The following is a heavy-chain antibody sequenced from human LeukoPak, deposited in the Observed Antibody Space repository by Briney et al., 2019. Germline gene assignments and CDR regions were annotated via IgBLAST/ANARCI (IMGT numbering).Heavy chain of an antibody. D-gene: IGHD3-3*01. CDR1: GGSFSGYY. V-gene: IGHV4-34*01. Sequence: SETLSLTCAVYGGSFSGYYWSWIRQPPGKGLEWIGEINHSGSTNYNPSLKSRVTISVDTSKNQFSLKLSSVTAADTAVYYCARDTYYDFWSGYYPPWGQGTLVTVSS. CDR2: INHSGST. CDR3: ARDTYYDFWSGYYPP. J-gene: IGHJ1*01.